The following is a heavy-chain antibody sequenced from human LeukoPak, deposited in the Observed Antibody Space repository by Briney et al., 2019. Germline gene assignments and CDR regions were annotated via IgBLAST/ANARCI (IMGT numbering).Heavy chain of an antibody. J-gene: IGHJ4*02. CDR2: IYNSGST. V-gene: IGHV4-4*07. Sequence: SETLSLTCTVSGGSISSYYWSWIRQPAGKGVEWIGRIYNSGSTNYNPSLKSRVTMSVDTSKSQFSLKQSSVTAADTAVYYCARDSDYGDYEDYWGQGTLVTVSS. D-gene: IGHD4-17*01. CDR1: GGSISSYY. CDR3: ARDSDYGDYEDY.